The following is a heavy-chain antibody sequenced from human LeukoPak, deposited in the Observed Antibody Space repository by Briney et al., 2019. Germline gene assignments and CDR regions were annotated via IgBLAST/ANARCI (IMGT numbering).Heavy chain of an antibody. CDR3: ARGPIAAAGLFQH. CDR2: INHSGST. D-gene: IGHD6-13*01. V-gene: IGHV4-34*01. CDR1: GGSFSGYY. J-gene: IGHJ1*01. Sequence: SETLSLTCAVYGGSFSGYYWSWIREPPGKGLEWIGEINHSGSTNYNPSLKSRVTISVDTSKNQFSLKLSSVTAADTAVYYCARGPIAAAGLFQHWGQGTLVTVSS.